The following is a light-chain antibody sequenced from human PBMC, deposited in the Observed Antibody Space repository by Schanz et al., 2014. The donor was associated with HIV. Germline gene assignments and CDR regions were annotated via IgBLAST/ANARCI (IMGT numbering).Light chain of an antibody. CDR1: SSDVGGYNH. V-gene: IGLV2-14*03. Sequence: QSALTQPASVSGSPGQSITISCTGTSSDVGGYNHVCWYQQHPGKAPKLIIYDVSNRPSGVSNRFSGSKSGNTASLTISGLQAEDEADYYCSSYIGSMHAVFGGGTKLTVL. J-gene: IGLJ2*01. CDR2: DVS. CDR3: SSYIGSMHAV.